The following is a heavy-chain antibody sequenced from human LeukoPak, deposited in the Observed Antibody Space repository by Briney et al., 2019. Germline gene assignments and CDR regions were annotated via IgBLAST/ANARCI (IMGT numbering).Heavy chain of an antibody. CDR2: IIPILGIA. D-gene: IGHD4-17*01. CDR1: GGTFSSYA. Sequence: SLKLSCKASGGTFSSYAISGVRQAPGQGLEWMGRIIPILGIANYAHKFQGRVTITADKSTSTAYMELSSLRSEDTAVYYCARDSTVTEYGAFDIWGQGTMVTASS. CDR3: ARDSTVTEYGAFDI. J-gene: IGHJ3*02. V-gene: IGHV1-69*04.